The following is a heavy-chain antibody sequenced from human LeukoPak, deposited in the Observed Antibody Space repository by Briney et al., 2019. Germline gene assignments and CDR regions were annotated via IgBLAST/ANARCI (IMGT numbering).Heavy chain of an antibody. V-gene: IGHV1-18*01. CDR2: ISAYNGNT. CDR1: GYTFTSYG. D-gene: IGHD1-26*01. Sequence: GASVKVSCKASGYTFTSYGISWVRQAPGQGLEWMGWISAYNGNTNYAQKLQGRVTMTTDTSTSTAYMELRSLRSDDTALYYCAKDRFYSGSPRAFDMWGRGTVVTVSS. J-gene: IGHJ3*02. CDR3: AKDRFYSGSPRAFDM.